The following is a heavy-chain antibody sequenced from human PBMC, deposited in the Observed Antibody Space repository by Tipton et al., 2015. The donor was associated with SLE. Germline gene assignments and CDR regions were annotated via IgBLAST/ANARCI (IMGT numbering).Heavy chain of an antibody. V-gene: IGHV4-39*07. CDR3: AREPSMVGAFDI. Sequence: TLSLTCIVSGDSISSSSYYWGWIRQPPGKGLEWIGSIYYSGSTYYNPSLKSRVTISVDTSKNQFSLKLSSVTAADTAVYYYAREPSMVGAFDIWGQGTMVTVSS. CDR1: GDSISSSSYY. CDR2: IYYSGST. D-gene: IGHD3-10*01. J-gene: IGHJ3*02.